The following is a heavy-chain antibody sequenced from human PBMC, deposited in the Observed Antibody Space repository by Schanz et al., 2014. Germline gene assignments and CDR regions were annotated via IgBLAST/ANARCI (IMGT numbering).Heavy chain of an antibody. CDR2: ISSSGGHI. CDR1: GFTFSTYS. CDR3: ASSSYRLLSYYYAMDV. V-gene: IGHV3-21*04. D-gene: IGHD1-26*01. J-gene: IGHJ6*02. Sequence: EVQLVESGGGLVQPGGSLRLSCAASGFTFSTYSANWVRQAPGKGLEWVSSISSSGGHIYYADSVKGRFTISRDNAENSLYLQMSSLRAEDTAVYYCASSSYRLLSYYYAMDVWGQGTTVTVSS.